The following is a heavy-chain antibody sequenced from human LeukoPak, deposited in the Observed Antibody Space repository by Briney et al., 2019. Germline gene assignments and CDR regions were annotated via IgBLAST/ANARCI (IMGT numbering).Heavy chain of an antibody. CDR1: GFTVSSNY. CDR3: ARGLGYGDYFDL. Sequence: GGSLRLSCAATGFTVSSNYMNWVRQAPGKGLEWVSVIYSDGSTYYADSVKGRFTFSRDNPKNTLFLQMNSLRAEDTAVYYCARGLGYGDYFDLWGRGTLVTVSS. J-gene: IGHJ2*01. V-gene: IGHV3-66*01. D-gene: IGHD4-17*01. CDR2: IYSDGST.